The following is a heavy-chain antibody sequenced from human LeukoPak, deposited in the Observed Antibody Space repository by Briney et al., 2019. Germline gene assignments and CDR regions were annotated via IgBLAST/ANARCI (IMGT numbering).Heavy chain of an antibody. D-gene: IGHD5-24*01. CDR1: GGSISSSNW. V-gene: IGHV4-4*02. CDR2: IYHSGST. J-gene: IGHJ5*02. CDR3: AKETSEMTTTHGWFDP. Sequence: SETLSLTCAVSGGSISSSNWWSWVRQPPGKGLEWIGEIYHSGSTNYNPSLKSRVTISVDKSKNQFSLKLSSVTAEDTAVYYCAKETSEMTTTHGWFDPWGQGTPVIVSS.